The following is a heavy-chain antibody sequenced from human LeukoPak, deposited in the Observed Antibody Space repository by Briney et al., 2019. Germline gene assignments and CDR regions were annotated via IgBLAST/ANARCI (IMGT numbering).Heavy chain of an antibody. CDR2: IIPIFGAA. CDR1: GYTFTSYG. V-gene: IGHV1-69*06. J-gene: IGHJ6*03. CDR3: ARGTYYYYYMDV. Sequence: SVKVSCKASGYTFTSYGISWVRQAPGQGLEWMGGIIPIFGAANYAQKFQGRVTITADKSTSTAYMELSSLRSEDTAVYYCARGTYYYYYMDVWGKGTTVTVSS.